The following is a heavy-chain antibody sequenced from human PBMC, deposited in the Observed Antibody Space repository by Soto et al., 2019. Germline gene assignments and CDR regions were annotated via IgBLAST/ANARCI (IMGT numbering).Heavy chain of an antibody. CDR1: GFTFSTYA. J-gene: IGHJ4*02. CDR3: AKDPLSSAAGIRFDY. V-gene: IGHV3-23*01. D-gene: IGHD6-13*01. Sequence: GGSLRLSCAASGFTFSTYAMNWVRQAPGEGLEWVSAISASGATTYYADSVKGRFTISRDNSKSTLYLQMNSLRAEDTAVYYCAKDPLSSAAGIRFDYWGQGALVTVSS. CDR2: ISASGATT.